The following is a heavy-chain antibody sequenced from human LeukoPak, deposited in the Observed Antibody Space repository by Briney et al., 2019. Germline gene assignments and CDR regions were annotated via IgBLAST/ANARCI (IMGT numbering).Heavy chain of an antibody. CDR3: ARRGTTGTTSWFDP. CDR2: IIPIFGTA. J-gene: IGHJ5*02. CDR1: GGTFSSYA. V-gene: IGHV1-69*13. Sequence: VASVKVSCKASGGTFSSYAISWVRQAPGQGLEWMGGIIPIFGTANYAQKFQGRVTITADESTSTANMELSSLRSEDTAVYYCARRGTTGTTSWFDPWGQGTLVTVSS. D-gene: IGHD1-1*01.